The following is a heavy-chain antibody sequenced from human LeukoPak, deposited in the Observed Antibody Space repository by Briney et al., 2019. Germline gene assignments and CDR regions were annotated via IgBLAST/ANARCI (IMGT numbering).Heavy chain of an antibody. CDR1: GGSFSGYY. CDR3: ARETSKGYFDY. V-gene: IGHV4-34*01. J-gene: IGHJ4*02. CDR2: INHSGST. Sequence: SETLSLTCAVYGGSFSGYYWSWVRQPPGKGLEWIGEINHSGSTNYNPSLTRRGTMLVEKSKKKFSLKLSSVTAADTAVYYCARETSKGYFDYRGQGTLVTVS. D-gene: IGHD2-2*01.